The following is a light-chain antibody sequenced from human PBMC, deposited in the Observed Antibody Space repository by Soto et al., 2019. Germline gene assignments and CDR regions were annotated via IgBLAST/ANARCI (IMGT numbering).Light chain of an antibody. CDR1: SSDVGGYNY. CDR2: DVS. J-gene: IGLJ1*01. Sequence: QSALTQPASVSGSPGQSITISCTGTSSDVGGYNYVSWYQQHPGKAPKLMIYDVSNRPSGVSNRFSGSKSGNTASLTISGLQAEDEADYYCSSYTSSSTLARYVFGTGTKVTV. V-gene: IGLV2-14*01. CDR3: SSYTSSSTLARYV.